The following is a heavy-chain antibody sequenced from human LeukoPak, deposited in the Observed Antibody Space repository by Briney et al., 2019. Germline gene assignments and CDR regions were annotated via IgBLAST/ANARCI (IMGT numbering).Heavy chain of an antibody. CDR2: ISSSSSYT. CDR1: GFTSSDYY. CDR3: ARAAADGFSFDY. Sequence: GGSLRLSCAASGFTSSDYYMSWIRQAPGKGLEWVSYISSSSSYTNYAGSVKGRFTISRDNAKNSLYLQMNSLRAEDTAVYYCARAAADGFSFDYWGQGTLVTVSS. J-gene: IGHJ4*02. D-gene: IGHD6-13*01. V-gene: IGHV3-11*03.